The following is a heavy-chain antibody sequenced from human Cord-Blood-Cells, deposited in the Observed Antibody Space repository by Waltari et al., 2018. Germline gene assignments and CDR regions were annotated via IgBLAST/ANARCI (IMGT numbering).Heavy chain of an antibody. D-gene: IGHD6-13*01. CDR1: GGTFSSYA. Sequence: QVQLVQSGAEVKKPGSSVKVSCKASGGTFSSYAISWVRQAPGQGLEWMGGIIPIFGTANYAQKFQGRVTITADKSTSTAYMELSSLRSEDTAVYYCASESSGAAAGNYYFDYWGQGTLVTVSS. CDR3: ASESSGAAAGNYYFDY. V-gene: IGHV1-69*06. J-gene: IGHJ4*02. CDR2: IIPIFGTA.